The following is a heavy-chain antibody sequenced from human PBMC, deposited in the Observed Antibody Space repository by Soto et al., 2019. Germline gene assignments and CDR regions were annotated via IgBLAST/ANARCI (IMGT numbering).Heavy chain of an antibody. J-gene: IGHJ4*02. CDR3: AREYCSGGSCYEDYFDY. V-gene: IGHV4-59*01. D-gene: IGHD2-15*01. Sequence: SETLSLTCPVSGGSISSYYWSWIRQPPGKGLEWIGYIYYSGSTNYNPSLKSRVTISVDTSKNQFSLKLSSVTAADTAVYYCAREYCSGGSCYEDYFDYWGQGTLVTVSS. CDR1: GGSISSYY. CDR2: IYYSGST.